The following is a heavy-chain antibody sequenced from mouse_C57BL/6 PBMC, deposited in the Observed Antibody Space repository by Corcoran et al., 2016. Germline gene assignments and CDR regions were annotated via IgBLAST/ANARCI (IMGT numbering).Heavy chain of an antibody. CDR2: IDPANGNT. Sequence: VQLQQSGAELVRPGASVKLSCKASGYTFTDYYINWVKQRPEQGLEWIGRIDPANGNTKYAPKFQGKATITADTSSNTAYLQLSSLTSEDTAIYYCALYSNYFYAMDYWGQGTSVTVSS. D-gene: IGHD2-5*01. J-gene: IGHJ4*01. CDR3: ALYSNYFYAMDY. CDR1: GYTFTDYY. V-gene: IGHV14-3*01.